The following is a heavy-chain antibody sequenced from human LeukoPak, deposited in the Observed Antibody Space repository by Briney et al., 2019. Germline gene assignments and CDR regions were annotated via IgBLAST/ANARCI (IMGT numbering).Heavy chain of an antibody. CDR3: AREGFDSSSWYPDY. CDR2: IYYSGST. Sequence: SQTLSLTCTVSGGSISSGGYYWSWIRQHPGKGLEWIGYIYYSGSTYYNPSLKSRVTISVDTSKNQFSLKLSSVTAADTAVYYCAREGFDSSSWYPDYWGQGTLVTVSS. CDR1: GGSISSGGYY. D-gene: IGHD6-13*01. V-gene: IGHV4-31*03. J-gene: IGHJ4*02.